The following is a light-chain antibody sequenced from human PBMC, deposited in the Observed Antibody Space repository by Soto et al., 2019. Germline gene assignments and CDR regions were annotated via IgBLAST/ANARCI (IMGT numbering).Light chain of an antibody. Sequence: NFMLTQPHSVSESPGKTVTISCTRSSGSIASNYVQWYQQRPGSAPTTVIYEDNQRPSGVPDRFSGSIDSSSNSASLTISELKTEDEADYYCQSYDSSIYVVFGGGTKVTVL. V-gene: IGLV6-57*04. CDR1: SGSIASNY. J-gene: IGLJ2*01. CDR2: EDN. CDR3: QSYDSSIYVV.